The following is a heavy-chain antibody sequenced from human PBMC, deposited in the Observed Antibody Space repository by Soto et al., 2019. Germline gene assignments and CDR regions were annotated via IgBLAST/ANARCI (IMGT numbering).Heavy chain of an antibody. V-gene: IGHV1-69*06. D-gene: IGHD3-3*01. CDR3: ASYQASGIYRYDFSRYGMDV. Sequence: ASVKVSCKASGGTFSSYAISWVRQAPGQGLEWMGGIIPIFGTANYAQKFQGRVTITADKSTSTAYIELSSLRSEDTAVYYCASYQASGIYRYDFSRYGMDVWGQGTTVTVSS. CDR1: GGTFSSYA. CDR2: IIPIFGTA. J-gene: IGHJ6*02.